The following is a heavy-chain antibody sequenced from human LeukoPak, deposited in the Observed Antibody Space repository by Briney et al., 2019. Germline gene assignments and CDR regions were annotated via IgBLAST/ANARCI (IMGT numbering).Heavy chain of an antibody. Sequence: GGSLRLSCAASGFTFSSYEMNWVRQAPGKGLEWVSSISSSSSYIYYADSVKGRFTISRDNAKNSLYLQMNSLRAEDTAVYYCARPGCSGGSCYLLFQHWGQGTLVTVSS. CDR3: ARPGCSGGSCYLLFQH. V-gene: IGHV3-21*01. CDR1: GFTFSSYE. D-gene: IGHD2-15*01. CDR2: ISSSSSYI. J-gene: IGHJ1*01.